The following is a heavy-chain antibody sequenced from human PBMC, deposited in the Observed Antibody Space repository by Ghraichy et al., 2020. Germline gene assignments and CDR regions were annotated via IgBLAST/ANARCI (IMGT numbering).Heavy chain of an antibody. D-gene: IGHD2/OR15-2a*01. CDR1: GFTFSSYW. CDR2: IKQDGSEK. Sequence: GESLNISCAASGFTFSSYWMSWVRRAPGKGLEWVANIKQDGSEKYYVDSVKGRFTISRDNAKNSLYLQMNSLRAEDTAVYYCARVKSAWYGMDVWGRGTTVTVSS. CDR3: ARVKSAWYGMDV. V-gene: IGHV3-7*03. J-gene: IGHJ6*02.